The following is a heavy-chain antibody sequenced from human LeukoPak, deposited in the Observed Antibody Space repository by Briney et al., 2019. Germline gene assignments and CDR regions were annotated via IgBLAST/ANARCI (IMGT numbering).Heavy chain of an antibody. CDR2: IYYSGST. D-gene: IGHD3-22*01. Sequence: PSETLSLTCAVYGGSFSGYFWSWIRQHPGKGLEWIGYIYYSGSTYYNPSLKSRVTISVDTSKNQFSLKLSSVTAADTAVYYCTRDGPRSSGYPDNWGQGTLVTVSS. V-gene: IGHV4-31*11. CDR3: TRDGPRSSGYPDN. CDR1: GGSFSGYF. J-gene: IGHJ4*02.